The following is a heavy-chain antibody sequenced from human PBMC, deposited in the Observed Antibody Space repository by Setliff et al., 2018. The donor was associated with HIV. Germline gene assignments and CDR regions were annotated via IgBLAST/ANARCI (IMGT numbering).Heavy chain of an antibody. Sequence: GGSLRLSCATSRFTFNSFGMHWVRQAPGKGLEWVSLIYSGGRTDYADSVKGRFTISRDNSKNTLYLQMNSLRAEDTALYYCVRDSVKQGYYYYTDVWGKGTTVTVSS. CDR1: RFTFNSFG. V-gene: IGHV3-53*01. J-gene: IGHJ6*03. CDR2: IYSGGRT. CDR3: VRDSVKQGYYYYTDV.